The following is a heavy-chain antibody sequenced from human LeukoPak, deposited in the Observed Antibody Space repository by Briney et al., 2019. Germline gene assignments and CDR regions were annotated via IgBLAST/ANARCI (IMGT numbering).Heavy chain of an antibody. J-gene: IGHJ4*02. Sequence: GGSLRLSCEASGFTFSSYAMTWVRQAPGKGLQWVSTISDSGAGTYYADSVKGRFTISRDNSKNTLHLQMNSLRAEDTAVYYCAKHDSGYMKDFDYWGQGTLVTVSS. CDR3: AKHDSGYMKDFDY. CDR1: GFTFSSYA. V-gene: IGHV3-23*01. CDR2: ISDSGAGT. D-gene: IGHD4-17*01.